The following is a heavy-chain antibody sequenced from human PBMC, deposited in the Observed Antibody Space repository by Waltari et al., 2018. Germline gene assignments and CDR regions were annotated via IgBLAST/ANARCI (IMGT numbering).Heavy chain of an antibody. V-gene: IGHV3-21*01. D-gene: IGHD2-2*02. CDR1: GFSFSTSG. Sequence: EAQLVESGGGLVKPGGSLRLSCAASGFSFSTSGMNWVRQVPGKGLGGVPCFSGSTIALFTSAAVTGRFISSIDNAKISLSLQMNSLRAEDTAVYHCAREPGEDHLLYRSPWFDPCGQGAQVTVSS. CDR3: AREPGEDHLLYRSPWFDP. CDR2: FSGSTIAL. J-gene: IGHJ5*02.